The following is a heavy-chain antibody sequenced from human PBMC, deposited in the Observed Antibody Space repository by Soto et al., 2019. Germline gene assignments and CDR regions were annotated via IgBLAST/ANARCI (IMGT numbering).Heavy chain of an antibody. V-gene: IGHV3-21*01. CDR2: ISSSSSYI. Sequence: GGSLRLSCAASGFTFSSYSMNWVRQAPGKGLEWVSSISSSSSYIYYADSVKGRFTISRDNAKNSLYLQMNSLRAEDTAVYYCARHHDFWSGLTSIAVAIDAFDIWGQGTMVTVSS. J-gene: IGHJ3*02. D-gene: IGHD3-3*01. CDR3: ARHHDFWSGLTSIAVAIDAFDI. CDR1: GFTFSSYS.